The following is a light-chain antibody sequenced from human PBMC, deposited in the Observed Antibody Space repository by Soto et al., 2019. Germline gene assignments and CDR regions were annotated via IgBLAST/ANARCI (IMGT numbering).Light chain of an antibody. V-gene: IGLV2-14*01. CDR1: SSDIGYYNY. Sequence: QSALTQPASVSGSPGQSITISCTRTSSDIGYYNYVSWFQQHPGKAPKLIISQVTNRPSGISTRSSGSKSGNTGSLTISGLQAEDAALYYCSSNKIGSTYVFGTGTKVTVL. CDR2: QVT. CDR3: SSNKIGSTYV. J-gene: IGLJ1*01.